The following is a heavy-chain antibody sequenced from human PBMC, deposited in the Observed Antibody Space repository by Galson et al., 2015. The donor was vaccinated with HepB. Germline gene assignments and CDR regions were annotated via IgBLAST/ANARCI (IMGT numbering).Heavy chain of an antibody. CDR3: ARVGPSGFFEDYYYGMDV. CDR2: ISSSSNYI. J-gene: IGHJ6*02. D-gene: IGHD3-3*01. CDR1: GFTFSTYT. V-gene: IGHV3-21*01. Sequence: SLRLSCAASGFTFSTYTLPWVRQAPGKGLEWVSSISSSSNYIYYADSVKGRFTITRDNAKNSLHLQVNSLRAEDTAVYYCARVGPSGFFEDYYYGMDVWGQGTTVTVSS.